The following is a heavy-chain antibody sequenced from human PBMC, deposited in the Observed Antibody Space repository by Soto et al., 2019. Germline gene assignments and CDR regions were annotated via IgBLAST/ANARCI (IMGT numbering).Heavy chain of an antibody. Sequence: GGSLRLSCAASGFTFSSYEMNWVRQAPGEGLEWVSYISSSGSTIYYADSVKGRFTISRDNAKNSLYLQMNSLRAEDTAVYYCARARSTSCFDYWGQGTLVTVSS. CDR2: ISSSGSTI. D-gene: IGHD2-2*01. CDR3: ARARSTSCFDY. CDR1: GFTFSSYE. J-gene: IGHJ4*02. V-gene: IGHV3-48*03.